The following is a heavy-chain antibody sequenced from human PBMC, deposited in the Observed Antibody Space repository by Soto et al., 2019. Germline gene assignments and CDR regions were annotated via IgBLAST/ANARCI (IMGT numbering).Heavy chain of an antibody. Sequence: QVTLKESGPVLVKPTETLTLTCTVSGFLLSNARVGVSWIRQPPGKALEWLAHIFSNDGKSFNTSLKDRLTISKDTSKSQVVLTMTNMDPVDTATYYCARRSNYSYYAMDVWGQGTTVTVSS. CDR2: IFSNDGK. CDR1: GFLLSNARVG. D-gene: IGHD1-26*01. V-gene: IGHV2-26*01. CDR3: ARRSNYSYYAMDV. J-gene: IGHJ6*02.